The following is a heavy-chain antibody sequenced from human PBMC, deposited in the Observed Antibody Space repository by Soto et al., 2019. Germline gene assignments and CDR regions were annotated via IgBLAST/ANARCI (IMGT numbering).Heavy chain of an antibody. Sequence: GGSLRLSCAASVFTFSSYEMNWVRQAPGKGLEWVSYISTRGSTKYYADSVKGRFTISRDDAKNSLYLQMNSLRVEDTAVYYCARSGVTIFAVVVDYYGIDLWG. CDR2: ISTRGSTK. CDR3: ARSGVTIFAVVVDYYGIDL. D-gene: IGHD3-3*01. V-gene: IGHV3-48*03. CDR1: VFTFSSYE. J-gene: IGHJ6*02.